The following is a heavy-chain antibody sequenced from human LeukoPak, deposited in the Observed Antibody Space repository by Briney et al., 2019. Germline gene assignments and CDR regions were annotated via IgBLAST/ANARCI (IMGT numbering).Heavy chain of an antibody. Sequence: ASVKVSCKASGYTFTSYYMHWVRQAPGQGLEWMGIINPSGGSTSYAQKFQGRVTMTRDTSISTAYMELSRLRSDDTAVYYCARDLNFNNYYDSRPSDYWGQGTLVTVSS. V-gene: IGHV1-46*01. D-gene: IGHD3-22*01. J-gene: IGHJ4*02. CDR2: INPSGGST. CDR3: ARDLNFNNYYDSRPSDY. CDR1: GYTFTSYY.